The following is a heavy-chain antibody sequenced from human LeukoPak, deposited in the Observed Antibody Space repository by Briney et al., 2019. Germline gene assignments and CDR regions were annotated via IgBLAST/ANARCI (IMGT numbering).Heavy chain of an antibody. CDR2: IYYSWNT. CDR1: GGSISSYY. CDR3: VRGRAWFDP. Sequence: SETLSLTCTVSGGSISSYYWSWIRQPPGKGLEWIGYIYYSWNTNYNSSLESRVTISVDTSKNQFSLRLNSVTAADTAVYYCVRGRAWFDPWGQGTLVTVSS. D-gene: IGHD3-10*01. V-gene: IGHV4-59*01. J-gene: IGHJ5*02.